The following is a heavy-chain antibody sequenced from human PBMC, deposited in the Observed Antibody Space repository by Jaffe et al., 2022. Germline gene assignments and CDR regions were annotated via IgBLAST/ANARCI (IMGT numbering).Heavy chain of an antibody. V-gene: IGHV4-38-2*02. D-gene: IGHD6-19*01. CDR3: ARDKFKPGIAVAGTRVDLAFDI. Sequence: QVQLQESGPGLVKPSETLSLTCAVSGYSISSGYYWGWIRQPPGKGLEWIGSIYHSGSTYYNPSLKSRVTISVDTSKNQFSLKLSSVTAADTAVYYCARDKFKPGIAVAGTRVDLAFDIWGQGTMVTVSS. J-gene: IGHJ3*02. CDR2: IYHSGST. CDR1: GYSISSGYY.